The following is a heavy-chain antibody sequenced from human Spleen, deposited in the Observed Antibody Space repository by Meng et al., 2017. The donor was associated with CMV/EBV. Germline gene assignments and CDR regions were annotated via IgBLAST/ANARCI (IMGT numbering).Heavy chain of an antibody. Sequence: SCPVSGGSINNSTSFWGWIRQPPGKGLEWIGSISYTESAYYNPSLKSRVTISVDTSKNQFSLNLSSVTAADTAVYYCAREGLNWNYFEDWGQGTLVTVSS. D-gene: IGHD1-7*01. J-gene: IGHJ4*02. V-gene: IGHV4-39*07. CDR2: ISYTESA. CDR3: AREGLNWNYFED. CDR1: GGSINNSTSF.